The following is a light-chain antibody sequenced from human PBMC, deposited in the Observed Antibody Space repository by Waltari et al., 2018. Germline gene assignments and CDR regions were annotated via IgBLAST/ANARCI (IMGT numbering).Light chain of an antibody. CDR1: QSLLQRNGYNW. V-gene: IGKV2-28*01. CDR3: MQGLQTLSL. CDR2: FGS. J-gene: IGKJ2*01. Sequence: DIVVTQSPLSLPVVPGGPASISCRSSQSLLQRNGYNWLNWYLQKPGRPPQALIYFGSAGAPGVQDRLRGSVSGTASTLPISSVEAKNVGVYYGMQGLQTLSLFGRGTRLGF.